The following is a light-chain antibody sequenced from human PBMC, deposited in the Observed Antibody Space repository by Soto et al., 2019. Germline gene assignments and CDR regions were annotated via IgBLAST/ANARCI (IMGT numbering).Light chain of an antibody. CDR3: QQYYRTPLT. J-gene: IGKJ4*01. CDR2: WAS. Sequence: DIVMTQSPDSLAVSLGERATINCKSSQTILYSSNNKNYLAWYQQKPGQPPNLLIYWASTRESGVPDRFSGSGSGTDFTITISSLQSEDVAVYYCQQYYRTPLTFGGGTKVEIK. CDR1: QTILYSSNNKNY. V-gene: IGKV4-1*01.